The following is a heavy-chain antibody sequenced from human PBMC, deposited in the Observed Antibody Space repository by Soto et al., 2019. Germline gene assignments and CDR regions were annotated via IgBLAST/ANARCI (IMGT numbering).Heavy chain of an antibody. CDR2: ISGSGGST. D-gene: IGHD3-22*01. Sequence: PGGSLRLSCAASGFTFSSYAMSWVRQAPGKGLEWVSAISGSGGSTYYADSVKGRFTISRDNSKNTLYLQMNSLRAEDTAVYYCAKGSLTYYYDSSGYNNWFDPWVQGTLVTVS. J-gene: IGHJ5*02. CDR1: GFTFSSYA. V-gene: IGHV3-23*01. CDR3: AKGSLTYYYDSSGYNNWFDP.